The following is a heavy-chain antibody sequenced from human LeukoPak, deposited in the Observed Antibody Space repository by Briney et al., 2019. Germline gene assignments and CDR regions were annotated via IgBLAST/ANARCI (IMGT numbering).Heavy chain of an antibody. Sequence: GESLKISWKGSGYSFTSYWIGWVRQMPGKGLEWIGIIYPGDSDTRYSPSFQGQVTISADKSISTAYLQWSSLKASDTAMYYCARHHHQWELPGDYWGQGTLVTVSS. V-gene: IGHV5-51*01. J-gene: IGHJ4*02. CDR2: IYPGDSDT. D-gene: IGHD1-26*01. CDR1: GYSFTSYW. CDR3: ARHHHQWELPGDY.